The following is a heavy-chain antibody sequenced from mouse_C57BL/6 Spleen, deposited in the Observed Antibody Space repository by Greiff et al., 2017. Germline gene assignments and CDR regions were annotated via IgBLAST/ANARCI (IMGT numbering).Heavy chain of an antibody. J-gene: IGHJ4*01. CDR2: IDPSDSYT. CDR3: AREWAMDY. CDR1: GYTFTSYW. V-gene: IGHV1-50*01. D-gene: IGHD1-3*01. Sequence: QVQLQQPGAELVKPGASVKLSCKASGYTFTSYWMQWVKQRPGQGLEWIGEIDPSDSYTNYNQKFKGKATLTVDTSSSTAYMQLSSLTSEDSAVYYCAREWAMDYWGQGTSVTVSS.